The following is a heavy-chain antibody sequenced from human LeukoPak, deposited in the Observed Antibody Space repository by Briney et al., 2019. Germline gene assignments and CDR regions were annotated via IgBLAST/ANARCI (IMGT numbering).Heavy chain of an antibody. D-gene: IGHD3-10*01. V-gene: IGHV3-21*01. Sequence: GGALRLSSAASGFTFSSYSLNSVPAAPRKGVEWVSSISSSSSYICYARSVKGRFTISRDNAKTSLYLQMNSLRAEGTAVYYCARVASMVRATHAFDIWGQGTMVTVSS. CDR2: ISSSSSYI. J-gene: IGHJ3*02. CDR1: GFTFSSYS. CDR3: ARVASMVRATHAFDI.